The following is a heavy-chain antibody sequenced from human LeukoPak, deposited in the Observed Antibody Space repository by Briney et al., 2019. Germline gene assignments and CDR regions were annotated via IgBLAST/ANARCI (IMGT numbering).Heavy chain of an antibody. CDR1: GFTFSTYA. V-gene: IGHV3-23*01. Sequence: GGSLRLSCAASGFTFSTYAMSWVRQAPGKELEWVSGISGSGGSTYYAVSVKGRFTISRDNSKNTLFLQMNSLSAEDTAVYYCAKGFSTHYEYWGQGTLVTVSS. CDR2: ISGSGGST. D-gene: IGHD5/OR15-5a*01. J-gene: IGHJ4*02. CDR3: AKGFSTHYEY.